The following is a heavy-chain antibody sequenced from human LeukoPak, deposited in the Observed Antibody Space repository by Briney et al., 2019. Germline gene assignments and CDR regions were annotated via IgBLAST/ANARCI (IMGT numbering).Heavy chain of an antibody. V-gene: IGHV4-59*06. CDR3: AREKANYYGMDV. J-gene: IGHJ6*02. CDR1: GGSISSYY. D-gene: IGHD5-12*01. Sequence: SETLSLTCTVSGGSISSYYWSWIRQPPGKGLEWIGYIYYSGSTYYNPSLKGRVTISVDTSKNQFSLKLSSVTAADTAVYYCAREKANYYGMDVWGQGTTVTVSS. CDR2: IYYSGST.